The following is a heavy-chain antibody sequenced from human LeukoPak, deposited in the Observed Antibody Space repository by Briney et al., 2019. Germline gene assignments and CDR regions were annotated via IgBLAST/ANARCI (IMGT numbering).Heavy chain of an antibody. CDR1: GFTFSNYA. Sequence: GGSLRLSCAASGFTFSNYAMSWVRQAPGKGLEWVSAVSASGASIYYADSVKGRFTISRDNSKNTLYLQMNSLRVEDTAIYYCAKDAAVVVPAARGWFDAWGQGTLVTVSS. CDR3: AKDAAVVVPAARGWFDA. J-gene: IGHJ5*02. CDR2: VSASGASI. V-gene: IGHV3-23*01. D-gene: IGHD2-2*01.